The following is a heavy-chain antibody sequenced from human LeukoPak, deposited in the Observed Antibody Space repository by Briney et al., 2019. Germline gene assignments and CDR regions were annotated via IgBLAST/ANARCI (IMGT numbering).Heavy chain of an antibody. CDR1: GYAFTNSA. Sequence: GASVKVSCKSSGYAFTNSAISWVRQAPGQGLEWMGWITVYNGNTNYAQKLQGRVTMITDTSTRTAYMELRSLRSDDTAVYYCARDLFLAATEREGDDYWGQGTLVTVSS. J-gene: IGHJ4*02. CDR3: ARDLFLAATEREGDDY. CDR2: ITVYNGNT. V-gene: IGHV1-18*01. D-gene: IGHD6-13*01.